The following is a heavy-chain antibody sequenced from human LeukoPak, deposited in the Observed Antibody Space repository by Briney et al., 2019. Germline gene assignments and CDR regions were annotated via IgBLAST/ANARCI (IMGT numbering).Heavy chain of an antibody. CDR1: GFTFSSYE. Sequence: GGSLRLSCAASGFTFSSYETNWVRQAPGKGLGWVSYISSSGSTIYYADSVKGRFTISRDNAKNSLYLQMNSLRAEDTAVYYCARDPYSSFFGAFDIWGQGTLVTVSS. V-gene: IGHV3-48*03. J-gene: IGHJ3*02. D-gene: IGHD6-6*01. CDR2: ISSSGSTI. CDR3: ARDPYSSFFGAFDI.